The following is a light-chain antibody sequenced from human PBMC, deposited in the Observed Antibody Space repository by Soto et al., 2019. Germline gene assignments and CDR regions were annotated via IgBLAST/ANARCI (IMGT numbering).Light chain of an antibody. CDR1: SSDIGGYNF. V-gene: IGLV2-11*01. CDR3: CSYAGRYTYV. CDR2: DVS. J-gene: IGLJ1*01. Sequence: QSALTQPRSVSGSTGHSVTISCTGTSSDIGGYNFVSWYQQHPGKAPKLIIFDVSKRPSGVPDRFSGSKSGNTASLTISGLQAEDESDYYCCSYAGRYTYVFGTGTKLTVL.